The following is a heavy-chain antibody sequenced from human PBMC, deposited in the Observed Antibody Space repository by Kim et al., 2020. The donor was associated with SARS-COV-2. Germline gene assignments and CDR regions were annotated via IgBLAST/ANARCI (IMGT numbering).Heavy chain of an antibody. CDR2: IIGDGTKT. CDR3: AGGPRAVIGGFDY. D-gene: IGHD3-10*01. V-gene: IGHV3-74*01. J-gene: IGHJ4*02. Sequence: GGSLRLSCAASGFTFSSYWMHWVRQAPGKGLVWVSRIIGDGTKTDYADSVKGRFTISRDNAKNTLNLQMNSLRAEDTALYYCAGGPRAVIGGFDYWGQGILVTVSS. CDR1: GFTFSSYW.